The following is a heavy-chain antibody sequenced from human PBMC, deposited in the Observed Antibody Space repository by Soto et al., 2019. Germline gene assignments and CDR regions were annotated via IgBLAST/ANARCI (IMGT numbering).Heavy chain of an antibody. Sequence: ASVKVSCKASGYTFTGYYMHWVRQAPGQGLEWMGWINPNSGGTNYAQKFQGGVTMTRDTSISTAYMELSRLRSDDTAVYYCARDAHCSSTSCYTDDYYYYGMDVWGQGTTVTVSS. CDR2: INPNSGGT. CDR1: GYTFTGYY. D-gene: IGHD2-2*02. V-gene: IGHV1-2*02. J-gene: IGHJ6*02. CDR3: ARDAHCSSTSCYTDDYYYYGMDV.